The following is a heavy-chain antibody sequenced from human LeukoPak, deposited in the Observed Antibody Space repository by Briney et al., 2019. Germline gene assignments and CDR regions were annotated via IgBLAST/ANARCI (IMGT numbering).Heavy chain of an antibody. CDR2: MNPNSGNT. D-gene: IGHD3-10*01. J-gene: IGHJ4*02. CDR1: GYTFTSYD. Sequence: ASVKVSCKASGYTFTSYDINWVRQATGQGLEWMGWMNPNSGNTGYAQKFQGRVTITRNTSISTAYMELSSLRSEDTAVYYCARDWYYYGSGSYYFDYWGQGTLVTVSS. CDR3: ARDWYYYGSGSYYFDY. V-gene: IGHV1-8*03.